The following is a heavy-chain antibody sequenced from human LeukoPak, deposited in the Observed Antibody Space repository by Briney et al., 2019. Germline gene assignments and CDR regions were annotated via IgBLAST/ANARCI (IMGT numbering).Heavy chain of an antibody. CDR1: GFTVSSNY. D-gene: IGHD6-13*01. CDR3: ARVTYSSWYRDYYYYMDV. J-gene: IGHJ6*03. CDR2: IYSGGNT. Sequence: GGSLRLSCAASGFTVSSNYMTWVRQAPGKGLEWVSVIYSGGNTYYADSVKGRFTISRDNSKNTLYLQMNSLRAEDTAVYYCARVTYSSWYRDYYYYMDVWGKGTTVTISS. V-gene: IGHV3-53*01.